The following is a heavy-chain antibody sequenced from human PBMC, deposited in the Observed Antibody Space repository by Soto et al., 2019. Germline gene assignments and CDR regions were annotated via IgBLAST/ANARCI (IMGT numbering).Heavy chain of an antibody. CDR3: ARTLSGFTYGSRQFYFDY. Sequence: SEPRSLTCTVSGDPITIYFWTWLRHPAGKGLEWIGHVFPGGPTSHNSSLKSRVSMSIDTSKNQFSLTLTSVTAADTAVYYCARTLSGFTYGSRQFYFDYWGQGTLVTVSS. V-gene: IGHV4-4*07. CDR2: VFPGGPT. J-gene: IGHJ4*02. D-gene: IGHD3-10*01. CDR1: GDPITIYF.